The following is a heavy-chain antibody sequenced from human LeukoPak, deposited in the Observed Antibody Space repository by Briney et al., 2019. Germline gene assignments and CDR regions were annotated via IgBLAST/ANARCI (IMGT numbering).Heavy chain of an antibody. D-gene: IGHD5-18*01. CDR1: GGSMSSYY. CDR3: ASLGYSYGPFDY. J-gene: IGHJ4*02. CDR2: IYYSGST. V-gene: IGHV4-59*01. Sequence: PSETLSLTCTVSGGSMSSYYWSWIRQPPGRGLEWIGYIYYSGSTNYNPSLKSRVTVSIDTSKNQFSLRLSSVTAADTAVYYCASLGYSYGPFDYWGQGTQVTVSS.